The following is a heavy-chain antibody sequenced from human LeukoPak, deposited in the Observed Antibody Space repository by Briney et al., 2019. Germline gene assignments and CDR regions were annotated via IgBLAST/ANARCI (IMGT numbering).Heavy chain of an antibody. J-gene: IGHJ4*02. CDR3: TRVGYIDEGIDY. V-gene: IGHV3-7*04. Sequence: GGSLRLSCVASGFPFSSYWMTWVRQAPGKGPEWVANIKQDGSKKSYVDSVKGRFTICRDNAKNSLYLQMNSLRAEDTAIYYCTRVGYIDEGIDYWGQGTLVTVSS. CDR1: GFPFSSYW. D-gene: IGHD5-24*01. CDR2: IKQDGSKK.